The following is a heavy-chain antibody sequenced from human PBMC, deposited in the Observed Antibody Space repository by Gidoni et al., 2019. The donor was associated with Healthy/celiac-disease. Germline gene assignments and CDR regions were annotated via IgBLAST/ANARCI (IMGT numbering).Heavy chain of an antibody. CDR1: GFTFSSYG. CDR2: ISYDGSNK. V-gene: IGHV3-30*18. Sequence: QVQLVESGGGVVQPGRSLRLSCAASGFTFSSYGMHWVRQAPGKGLEWGAVISYDGSNKYYADSVKGRFTISRDNSKNTLYLQMNSLRAEDTAVYYCAKPPPGGKKGGFDYWGQGTLVTVS. CDR3: AKPPPGGKKGGFDY. D-gene: IGHD2-15*01. J-gene: IGHJ4*02.